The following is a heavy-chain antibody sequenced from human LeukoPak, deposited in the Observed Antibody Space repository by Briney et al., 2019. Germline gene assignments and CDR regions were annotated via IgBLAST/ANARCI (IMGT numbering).Heavy chain of an antibody. CDR3: ARDLEPYVWGSYPHGNWFDP. Sequence: GGSLRLSCAASGVTFSGNWMTWVRQAPGKGLEWVANIKRDGREEYYVDSVKGRFTISKDNAKNSLYLQMSSLRAEDTAVYYCARDLEPYVWGSYPHGNWFDPWGQGTLVTVSS. CDR1: GVTFSGNW. J-gene: IGHJ5*02. CDR2: IKRDGREE. V-gene: IGHV3-7*01. D-gene: IGHD3-16*02.